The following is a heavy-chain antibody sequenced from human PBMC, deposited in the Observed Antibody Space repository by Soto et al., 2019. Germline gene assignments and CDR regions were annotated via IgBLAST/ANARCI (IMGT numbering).Heavy chain of an antibody. Sequence: SETLSLTCTFSGFSISSSSYYWGWIRQPPGKGLEWIGSIYYSGSTYYNPSLKSRVTISVDTSKNQFSLKLSSVTAADTAVYYCARQSRDYYYYGMDVWGQGTTVTVSS. V-gene: IGHV4-39*01. J-gene: IGHJ6*02. CDR3: ARQSRDYYYYGMDV. CDR1: GFSISSSSYY. CDR2: IYYSGST.